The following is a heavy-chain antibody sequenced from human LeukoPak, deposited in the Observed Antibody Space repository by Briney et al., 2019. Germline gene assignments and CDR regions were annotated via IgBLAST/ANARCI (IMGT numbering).Heavy chain of an antibody. D-gene: IGHD2-15*01. V-gene: IGHV3-7*01. CDR3: ATTFPYCSDGACAL. CDR1: GITFSRYW. Sequence: GGSLRLSCTVSGITFSRYWMSWVRQAPGKGLEWVANINQDGNRENYVDSVKGRFSISRDNAKNSLFLQMHSLRAEDTAVYYCATTFPYCSDGACALGGQGTLVTVSS. J-gene: IGHJ4*02. CDR2: INQDGNRE.